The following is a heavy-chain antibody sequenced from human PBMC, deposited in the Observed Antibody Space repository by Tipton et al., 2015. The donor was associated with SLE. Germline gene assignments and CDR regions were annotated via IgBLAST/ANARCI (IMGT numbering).Heavy chain of an antibody. Sequence: TLSLTCAVSGVSIRSHYWAWIRQSPGKGLEWIVSTYNNDRTKYNPSLQSRVTVSVDTSRNQLSLKLSSVTAADTAIYYCARVWSGYSSSYFDLWGRGTLVTVSS. CDR3: ARVWSGYSSSYFDL. D-gene: IGHD3-3*01. CDR1: GVSIRSHY. CDR2: TYNNDRT. V-gene: IGHV4-59*11. J-gene: IGHJ2*01.